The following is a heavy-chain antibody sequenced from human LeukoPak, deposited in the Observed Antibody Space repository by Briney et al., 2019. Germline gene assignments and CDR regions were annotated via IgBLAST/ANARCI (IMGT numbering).Heavy chain of an antibody. Sequence: GGSLRLSCAASGFTFSSHTMNWVRQAPGKGLEWVACVSSNVNKMYYAESVRGRFTVSRDNAGNSLSLQMDSLRAEDTAVYYCTRELLSLHQGLDSWGQGTLVTVSS. D-gene: IGHD2/OR15-2a*01. V-gene: IGHV3-21*06. CDR1: GFTFSSHT. CDR3: TRELLSLHQGLDS. CDR2: VSSNVNKM. J-gene: IGHJ5*01.